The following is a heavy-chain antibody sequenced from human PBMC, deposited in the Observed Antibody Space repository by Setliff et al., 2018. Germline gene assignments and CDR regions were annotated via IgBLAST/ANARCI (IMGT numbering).Heavy chain of an antibody. V-gene: IGHV4-34*01. D-gene: IGHD3-3*01. CDR1: GASFSDYY. CDR2: INHSGST. Sequence: SETLSLTCTVYGASFSDYYWGWIRQPPGKGLEWIAEINHSGSTNYNPSLKSRVTISLDASTNQFSLKLRSVSAADTAVYYCRYWSGYYNNDYWGQGTLVTVSS. J-gene: IGHJ4*02. CDR3: RYWSGYYNNDY.